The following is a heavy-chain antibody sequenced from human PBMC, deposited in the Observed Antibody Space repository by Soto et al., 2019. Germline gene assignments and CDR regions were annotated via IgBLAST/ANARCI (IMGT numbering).Heavy chain of an antibody. CDR2: IYYSGST. CDR3: ARGVLVGHYGGMDV. V-gene: IGHV4-31*03. CDR1: GGSISSGGYY. D-gene: IGHD4-17*01. Sequence: QVQLQESGPGLVKPSQTLSLTCTVSGGSISSGGYYWSWIRQHPGKGLEWNGYIYYSGSTYYNPSLKSRVTISVDTSKNQFSLKLSSVTAADTAVYYCARGVLVGHYGGMDVWGQGTTVTVSS. J-gene: IGHJ6*02.